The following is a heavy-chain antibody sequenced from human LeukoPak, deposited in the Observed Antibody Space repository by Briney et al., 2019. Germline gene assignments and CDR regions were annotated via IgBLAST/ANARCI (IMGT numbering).Heavy chain of an antibody. CDR3: ARDPSSSSSVGGYLDY. Sequence: GGSLRLSCAASGFTFSSYDMNWVRQAPGKGLEWVAFIRYDGSRKYYADSVKGRFTISRDNSKNTVYLQMHSLRAEDTAVFYWARDPSSSSSVGGYLDYWGQGTLVTVSS. CDR1: GFTFSSYD. V-gene: IGHV3-30*02. CDR2: IRYDGSRK. J-gene: IGHJ4*02. D-gene: IGHD6-6*01.